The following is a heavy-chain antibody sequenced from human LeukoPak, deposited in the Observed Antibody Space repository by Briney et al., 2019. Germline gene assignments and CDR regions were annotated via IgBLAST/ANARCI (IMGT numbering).Heavy chain of an antibody. CDR2: ISAYNGNT. D-gene: IGHD3-22*01. V-gene: IGHV1-18*01. CDR3: AREIYYYDSSGYYYAPTPYFDY. J-gene: IGHJ4*02. CDR1: GYTFTSYG. Sequence: GASVKVSCKASGYTFTSYGISWVRQAPGQGLEWMGWISAYNGNTNYVHKLQGRVTMTTETSTSTAYMELRSLRSDDTAVYYCAREIYYYDSSGYYYAPTPYFDYWGQGTLVTVSS.